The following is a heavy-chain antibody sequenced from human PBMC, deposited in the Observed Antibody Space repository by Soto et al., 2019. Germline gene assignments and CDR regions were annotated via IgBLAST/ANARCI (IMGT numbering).Heavy chain of an antibody. CDR1: GFTFSSYA. CDR3: AKDLEGYCSGGSCSYFDY. V-gene: IGHV3-23*01. D-gene: IGHD2-15*01. Sequence: EVQLLESGGGLVQPGGSLRLSCAASGFTFSSYAMSWVRQAPGKGLEWVSAISGSGGSTYYADSVKGRFTISRDNSKNTLYLRMNSLRAEDTAVYYCAKDLEGYCSGGSCSYFDYWGQGSLVTVSS. CDR2: ISGSGGST. J-gene: IGHJ4*02.